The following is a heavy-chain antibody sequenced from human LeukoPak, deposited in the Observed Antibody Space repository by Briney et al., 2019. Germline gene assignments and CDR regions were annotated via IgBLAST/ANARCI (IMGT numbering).Heavy chain of an antibody. D-gene: IGHD3-10*01. CDR3: ARHPYLHYYGSGAGGYFDY. CDR1: GGSISSSSYY. V-gene: IGHV4-39*01. CDR2: IYYSGST. J-gene: IGHJ4*02. Sequence: SETLSLTCTVSGGSISSSSYYWGWIRQPPGKGLEWIGSIYYSGSTYYNPSLKSRVTISVDTSKNHFSLKLSSVTAADTAVYYCARHPYLHYYGSGAGGYFDYWGQGTLVTVSS.